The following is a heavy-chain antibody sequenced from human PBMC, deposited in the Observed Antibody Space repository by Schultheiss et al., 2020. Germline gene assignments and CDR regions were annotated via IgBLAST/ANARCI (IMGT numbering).Heavy chain of an antibody. V-gene: IGHV3-23*01. D-gene: IGHD4-17*01. CDR1: GFPFKNFA. CDR2: ISSTGGTT. J-gene: IGHJ3*02. Sequence: GESLKISCLASGFPFKNFAMTWVRQAPGRGLHWVSAISSTGGTTYYADSVRGRVTISRDNSKNTLYLQMNSLRAEDTAVYYCARGNYGDYDDAFDIWGQGTMVTVSS. CDR3: ARGNYGDYDDAFDI.